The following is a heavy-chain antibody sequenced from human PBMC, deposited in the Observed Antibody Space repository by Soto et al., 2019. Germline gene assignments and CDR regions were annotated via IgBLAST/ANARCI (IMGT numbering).Heavy chain of an antibody. J-gene: IGHJ6*02. CDR2: IYPGDSDT. CDR1: GYSFTSYW. CDR3: ARRAGAVLRYFAWGSYGMDV. Sequence: GESLKISCKGSGYSFTSYWIGWVRQMPGKGLEWMGIIYPGDSDTRYSPSFQGQVTISADKSISTAYLQWSSLKASDTAMYYCARRAGAVLRYFAWGSYGMDVWGQGTTVTVSS. D-gene: IGHD3-9*01. V-gene: IGHV5-51*01.